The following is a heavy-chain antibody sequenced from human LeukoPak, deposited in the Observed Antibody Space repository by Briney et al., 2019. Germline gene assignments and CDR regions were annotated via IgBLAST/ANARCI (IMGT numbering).Heavy chain of an antibody. CDR1: GVSISSYY. CDR3: ARDPTGDARYWYFDL. D-gene: IGHD7-27*01. CDR2: MYYSGST. Sequence: SETLSLTCTVSGVSISSYYWSWIRQPPGKGLEWIGYMYYSGSTNYNPSLKSRVSISVDMSKNQFSLKLRSVTAADTAAYYCARDPTGDARYWYFDLWGRGTLVTVSS. V-gene: IGHV4-59*01. J-gene: IGHJ2*01.